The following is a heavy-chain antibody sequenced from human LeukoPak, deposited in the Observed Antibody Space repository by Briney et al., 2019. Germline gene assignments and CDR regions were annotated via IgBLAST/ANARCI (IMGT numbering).Heavy chain of an antibody. CDR3: AKSKPLTYPVTTTDY. Sequence: GGSLRLSCAASRFTFSSYAMHWVRQAPGKGLEWVAVISYDGSNKYYADSVKGRFTISRDNSKNTLYLQMNSLRAEDTAVYYCAKSKPLTYPVTTTDYWGQGTLVTVSS. V-gene: IGHV3-30-3*02. CDR1: RFTFSSYA. CDR2: ISYDGSNK. J-gene: IGHJ4*02. D-gene: IGHD4-17*01.